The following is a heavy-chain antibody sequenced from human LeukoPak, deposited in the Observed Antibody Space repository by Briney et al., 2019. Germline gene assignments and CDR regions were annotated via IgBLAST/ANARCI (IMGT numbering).Heavy chain of an antibody. J-gene: IGHJ4*02. D-gene: IGHD3-22*01. Sequence: HPGGSLRHSCAASGFTVSSNYMSWVRQAPGKGLEWVSVIYSGGSTSYADSVKGRFTISSDNSKNTLYLQMNTLRTEDTAVYYCARNRGGYNAYDYWGQGTLVTVSS. V-gene: IGHV3-66*01. CDR1: GFTVSSNY. CDR3: ARNRGGYNAYDY. CDR2: IYSGGST.